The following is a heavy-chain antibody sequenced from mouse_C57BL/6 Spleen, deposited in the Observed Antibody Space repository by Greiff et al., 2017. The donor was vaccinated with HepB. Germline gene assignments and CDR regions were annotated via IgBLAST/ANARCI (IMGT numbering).Heavy chain of an antibody. CDR1: GYTFTDYY. J-gene: IGHJ2*01. CDR3: ARPYDYADSHFDY. Sequence: EVQLQQSGPELVKPGASVKISCKASGYTFTDYYMNWVKQSHGKSLEWIGDINPNNGGTSYNQKFKGKATLTVDKSSSTAYMELRSLTSEDSAVYYCARPYDYADSHFDYWGQGTTLTVSS. V-gene: IGHV1-26*01. D-gene: IGHD2-4*01. CDR2: INPNNGGT.